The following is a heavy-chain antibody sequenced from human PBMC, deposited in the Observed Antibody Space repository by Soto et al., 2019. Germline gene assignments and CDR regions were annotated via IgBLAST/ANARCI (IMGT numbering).Heavy chain of an antibody. Sequence: SETLSLTCTVSGGSISSYYWSWIRQPPGKGLEWIGYIYYSGSTNYNPSLKSRVTISVDTSKNQFSLKLSSVTAADTAVYYCARELVHAFDIWGQGTMVTVSS. J-gene: IGHJ3*02. CDR3: ARELVHAFDI. CDR2: IYYSGST. CDR1: GGSISSYY. V-gene: IGHV4-59*01. D-gene: IGHD6-6*01.